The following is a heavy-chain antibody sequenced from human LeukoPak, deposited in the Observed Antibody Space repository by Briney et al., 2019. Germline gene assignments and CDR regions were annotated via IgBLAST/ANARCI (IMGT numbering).Heavy chain of an antibody. J-gene: IGHJ4*02. Sequence: SETLSLTCTVSGGIISSSSYYWGWIRQPPGKGLEWIGSIYYSGSTYYNPSLKSRVTISVDTSKNQFSLKLSSVTAADTAVYYCARRGLYDSSDYWGQGTLVTVSS. V-gene: IGHV4-39*01. CDR3: ARRGLYDSSDY. CDR1: GGIISSSSYY. D-gene: IGHD3-22*01. CDR2: IYYSGST.